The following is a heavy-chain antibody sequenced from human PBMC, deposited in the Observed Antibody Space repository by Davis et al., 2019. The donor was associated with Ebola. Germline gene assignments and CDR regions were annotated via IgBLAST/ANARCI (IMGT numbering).Heavy chain of an antibody. V-gene: IGHV1-18*04. CDR3: AKRGEVWLANDY. Sequence: AASVKVSCKASGYTFTNYGITWVRQAPGQGLEWMGWINPHNGNTNYAQNVQGRVTMTTDTSTSTAYMEVGSLKSDDTAVYYCAKRGEVWLANDYWGQGTLVSVSS. J-gene: IGHJ4*02. D-gene: IGHD6-19*01. CDR2: INPHNGNT. CDR1: GYTFTNYG.